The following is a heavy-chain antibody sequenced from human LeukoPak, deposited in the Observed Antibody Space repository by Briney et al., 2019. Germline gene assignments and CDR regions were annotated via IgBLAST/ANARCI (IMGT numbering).Heavy chain of an antibody. CDR2: ISGSGGST. V-gene: IGHV3-23*01. CDR1: GFTFSSCA. J-gene: IGHJ2*01. CDR3: AKEGAYCGADCYSDYYFDL. D-gene: IGHD2-21*02. Sequence: GGSLRLSCAASGFTFSSCAMSWVRQAPGKGLEWVSVISGSGGSTYYTDSVKGRFAISRDKSKNTLYLQMISLRAEDTAVYYCAKEGAYCGADCYSDYYFDLWGRGTLVTVSS.